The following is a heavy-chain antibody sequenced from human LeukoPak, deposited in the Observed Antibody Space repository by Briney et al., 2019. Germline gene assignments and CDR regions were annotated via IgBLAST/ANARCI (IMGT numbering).Heavy chain of an antibody. CDR1: GGSISSSSYC. J-gene: IGHJ5*02. Sequence: SETLSLTCTVSGGSISSSSYCWGWIRQPPGKGLEWIGSIYYSGSTYYNPSLKSRVTISVDTSKNQFSLKLSSVTAADTAVYYCARSTYCSGGSCSHNWFDPWGQGTLVTVSS. CDR3: ARSTYCSGGSCSHNWFDP. CDR2: IYYSGST. V-gene: IGHV4-39*07. D-gene: IGHD2-15*01.